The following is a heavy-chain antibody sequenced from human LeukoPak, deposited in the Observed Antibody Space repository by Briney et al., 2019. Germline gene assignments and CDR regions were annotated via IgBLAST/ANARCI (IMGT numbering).Heavy chain of an antibody. J-gene: IGHJ4*02. V-gene: IGHV3-30*18. CDR1: GFTFSSYG. Sequence: PGRSLRLSCAASGFTFSSYGMHWVRQAPGKGLEWVAVISYDGSNKYYADSVKGRFTISRDNSKNTLYLQMNSLRAEDTAVYYCAKGLQGVWDLDSWGQGTLVTVSS. CDR2: ISYDGSNK. CDR3: AKGLQGVWDLDS. D-gene: IGHD5/OR15-5a*01.